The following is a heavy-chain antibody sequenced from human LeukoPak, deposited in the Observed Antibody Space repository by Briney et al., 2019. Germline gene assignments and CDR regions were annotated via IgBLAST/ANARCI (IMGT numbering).Heavy chain of an antibody. CDR3: ARDRYCVSTNCPYDC. CDR2: ISASDDST. J-gene: IGHJ4*02. D-gene: IGHD2-2*01. V-gene: IGHV3-23*01. Sequence: PGGFLRLSCAASGFTSSDYTMNWVRQSPGKGLEWVSGISASDDSTYYVDSVKRRFTISRDKSNNMLYLQMNSLGAEDTAVYFCARDRYCVSTNCPYDCWGQGTPVTVSS. CDR1: GFTSSDYT.